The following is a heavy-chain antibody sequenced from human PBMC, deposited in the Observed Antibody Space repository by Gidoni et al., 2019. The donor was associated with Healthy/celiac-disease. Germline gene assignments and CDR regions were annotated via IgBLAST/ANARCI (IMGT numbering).Heavy chain of an antibody. CDR3: ARDSGYYGSGSYYIRGWFDP. D-gene: IGHD3-10*01. Sequence: QVQLVQSGAEVKKPGASVKVSCKASGYTFTSYGISWVRQAPGQGLAWLGWISAYNGNTNYAQKRQGRVTMTTDTSTSTAYMELRSLRSDDTAVYYCARDSGYYGSGSYYIRGWFDPWGQGTLVTVSS. CDR2: ISAYNGNT. V-gene: IGHV1-18*01. J-gene: IGHJ5*02. CDR1: GYTFTSYG.